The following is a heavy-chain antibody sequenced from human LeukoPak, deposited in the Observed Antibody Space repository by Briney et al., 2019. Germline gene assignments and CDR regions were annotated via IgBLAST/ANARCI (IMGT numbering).Heavy chain of an antibody. J-gene: IGHJ4*02. D-gene: IGHD3-16*01. Sequence: GGSLRLSCAASGFTFSSYGMHWVRQAPGKGLEWVAFIRYDGSKKYYADSVKGRFTIARDDSKNTVYLEVNSLRAEDTAVYYCANDRVMITFGGDRSGGLFDYWGQGTLVTVSS. CDR3: ANDRVMITFGGDRSGGLFDY. V-gene: IGHV3-30*02. CDR2: IRYDGSKK. CDR1: GFTFSSYG.